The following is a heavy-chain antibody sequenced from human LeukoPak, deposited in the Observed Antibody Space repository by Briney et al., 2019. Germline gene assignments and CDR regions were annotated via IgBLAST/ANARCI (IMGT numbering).Heavy chain of an antibody. J-gene: IGHJ4*02. CDR3: ARDLYSSGWLDY. D-gene: IGHD6-19*01. V-gene: IGHV3-30-3*01. Sequence: PGRSLRLSCAASGFTFSSYGMHWVRQAPGKGLEWVAVISYDGSNKYYADSVKGRFTISRDNSKNTLYLQMNSLRAEDTAVYYCARDLYSSGWLDYWGQGTLVTVSS. CDR1: GFTFSSYG. CDR2: ISYDGSNK.